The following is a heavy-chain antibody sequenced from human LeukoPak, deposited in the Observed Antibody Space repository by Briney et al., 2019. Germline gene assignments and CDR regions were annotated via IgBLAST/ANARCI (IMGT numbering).Heavy chain of an antibody. D-gene: IGHD1-26*01. CDR2: IKQDGSEK. J-gene: IGHJ4*02. V-gene: IGHV3-7*01. Sequence: PGGSLRLSCAASGLTFSSTWMSWVRQAPGKGLECVANIKQDGSEKNHVDSVRGRFTISRDNAKNSLCLQMNSLRAEDTAVYYCVKGGGTYSFWGQGTLVTVSS. CDR1: GLTFSSTW. CDR3: VKGGGTYSF.